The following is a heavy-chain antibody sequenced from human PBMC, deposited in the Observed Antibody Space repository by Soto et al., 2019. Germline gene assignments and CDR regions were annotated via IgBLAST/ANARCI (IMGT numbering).Heavy chain of an antibody. V-gene: IGHV3-48*03. CDR2: ISGSGNTI. Sequence: DVQLVESGGAWVQPGGSLRLSCAASGFTFSTHELNWVRQCPGRGLEWLAYISGSGNTIYYGRSMQGRFTISRDNAKMSVLLQMNSLRAEDTAIYYCARSKVDSNGYYSFGSWCHGTLVTVSS. CDR3: ARSKVDSNGYYSFGS. J-gene: IGHJ5*01. CDR1: GFTFSTHE. D-gene: IGHD3-22*01.